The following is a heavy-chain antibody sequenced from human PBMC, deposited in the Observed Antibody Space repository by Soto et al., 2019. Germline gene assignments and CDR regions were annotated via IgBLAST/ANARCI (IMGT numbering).Heavy chain of an antibody. J-gene: IGHJ5*02. Sequence: ASVKVSCKASGYTFTSYVISWVRQAPGQGLEWMGWISDYNGNKNYEQKLQGRVTMTTDTSTSTAYMELRSLRSDDTAVYYCARGSNSSGWYWWFDPWGQGTLVTVSS. D-gene: IGHD6-19*01. CDR2: ISDYNGNK. V-gene: IGHV1-18*01. CDR1: GYTFTSYV. CDR3: ARGSNSSGWYWWFDP.